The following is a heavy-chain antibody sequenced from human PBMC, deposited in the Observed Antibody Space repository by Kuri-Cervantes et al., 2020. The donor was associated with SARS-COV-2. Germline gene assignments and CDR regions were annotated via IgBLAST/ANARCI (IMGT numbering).Heavy chain of an antibody. CDR1: GFTVSRNY. D-gene: IGHD3-10*01. Sequence: GESLKISWAGSGFTVSRNYMSWVRQAPGKGLEWVSVTYSGGNAYYADSVKGRFTISTDDSKNTLDLQLNSLRAEDSAVYYCAGGFAMVRSMDVWGQGTTVTVSS. CDR3: AGGFAMVRSMDV. V-gene: IGHV3-53*01. CDR2: TYSGGNA. J-gene: IGHJ6*02.